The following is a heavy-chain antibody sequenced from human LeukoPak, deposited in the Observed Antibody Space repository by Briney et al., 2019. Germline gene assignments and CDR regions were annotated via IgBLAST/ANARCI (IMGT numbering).Heavy chain of an antibody. D-gene: IGHD3-10*01. J-gene: IGHJ5*02. CDR1: GFSLTTSGVA. CDR2: IYWDDDK. Sequence: SGPTLVKATQTLTLTCTFSGFSLTTSGVAVGWLRQPPGKALEWLALIYWDDDKRSCPSLRNRLTITKDTYKNQVVLTLTNMDPVDTATYYCAHSRRPSGTNYRGSINWFDPWGQGTLVTVSS. CDR3: AHSRRPSGTNYRGSINWFDP. V-gene: IGHV2-5*02.